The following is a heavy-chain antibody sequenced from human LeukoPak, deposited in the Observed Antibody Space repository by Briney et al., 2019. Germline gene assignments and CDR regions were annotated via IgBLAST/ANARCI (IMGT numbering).Heavy chain of an antibody. CDR2: ITRSSSTI. D-gene: IGHD6-19*01. Sequence: GGSLRLSCAASGFTFSSYEMNWVRQAPGKGLEWVSYITRSSSTIYYADSVKGRFTISRDNSKNTLYLQMNSLRADDTAVYYCARDLSGWFSFDSWGQGTLVTVSS. J-gene: IGHJ4*02. CDR3: ARDLSGWFSFDS. CDR1: GFTFSSYE. V-gene: IGHV3-48*03.